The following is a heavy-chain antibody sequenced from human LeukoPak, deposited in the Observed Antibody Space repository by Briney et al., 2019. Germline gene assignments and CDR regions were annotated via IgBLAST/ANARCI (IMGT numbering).Heavy chain of an antibody. Sequence: ASVKVSCKASGYTFTSYAMNWVRQAPGQGLEWMGWINTNTGNPTYAQGFTGRFVFSLDTSVSTAYLQISSLKAGDTAVYYCARERYCSSTSCSHYYYYGMDVWGQGTTVTVSS. CDR1: GYTFTSYA. CDR2: INTNTGNP. J-gene: IGHJ6*02. V-gene: IGHV7-4-1*02. CDR3: ARERYCSSTSCSHYYYYGMDV. D-gene: IGHD2-2*01.